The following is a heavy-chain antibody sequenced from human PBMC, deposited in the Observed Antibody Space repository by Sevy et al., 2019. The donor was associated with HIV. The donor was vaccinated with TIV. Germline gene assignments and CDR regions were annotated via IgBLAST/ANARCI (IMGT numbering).Heavy chain of an antibody. J-gene: IGHJ4*02. V-gene: IGHV3-23*01. D-gene: IGHD3-3*02. CDR3: AKQYQDFWRGYFDY. CDR1: GFTFNKYV. Sequence: GGSLRLSCAASGFTFNKYVMSWVRQAPGKGLEWVASISNGGYSTYYADFLEGRFTISRDNSKNTLYLQMNSLRAEDTAIYYCAKQYQDFWRGYFDYWGQGTLVTVSS. CDR2: ISNGGYST.